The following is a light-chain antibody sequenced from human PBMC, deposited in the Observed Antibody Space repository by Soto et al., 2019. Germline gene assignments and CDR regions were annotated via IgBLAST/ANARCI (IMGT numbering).Light chain of an antibody. CDR2: WAS. CDR1: QSVLHSTYNKNY. Sequence: DIVMTQSPDSLDVSLGERATINCKSSQSVLHSTYNKNYLAWYQQKPGQPPKLLIYWASTRESGVPDRFSASGSGTDFTLTISSLQAEDVAVYYCQQYRATPPTFGGGTKVEIK. CDR3: QQYRATPPT. V-gene: IGKV4-1*01. J-gene: IGKJ4*01.